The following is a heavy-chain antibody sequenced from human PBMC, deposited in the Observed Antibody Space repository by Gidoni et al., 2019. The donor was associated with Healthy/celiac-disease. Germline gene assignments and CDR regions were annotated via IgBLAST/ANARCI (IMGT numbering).Heavy chain of an antibody. CDR3: ASEGYCSGGSCFQLDY. Sequence: QLQLQESCPGLVKPSETLSLPCTVSGGSISSSSYYWGWIRQPPGKGLEWIGSIYYSGSTYYNPSLKSRVTISVDTSKNQFSLKLSSVTAADTAVYYCASEGYCSGGSCFQLDYWGQGTLVTVSS. CDR1: GGSISSSSYY. CDR2: IYYSGST. D-gene: IGHD2-15*01. J-gene: IGHJ4*02. V-gene: IGHV4-39*01.